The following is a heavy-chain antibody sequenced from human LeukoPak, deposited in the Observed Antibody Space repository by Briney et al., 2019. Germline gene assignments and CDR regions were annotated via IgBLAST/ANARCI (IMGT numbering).Heavy chain of an antibody. Sequence: SETLSLTCSVSGGSIFSGDYYWNWIRQPPGKGLEWIGYIYYNGITYYNPSLESRVTISVDTSKNQFSLKLSSVTAADTAVYYCARGDYNDGAGYLDHWGQGILVPVSS. CDR3: ARGDYNDGAGYLDH. J-gene: IGHJ5*02. CDR1: GGSIFSGDYY. D-gene: IGHD3-22*01. CDR2: IYYNGIT. V-gene: IGHV4-30-4*01.